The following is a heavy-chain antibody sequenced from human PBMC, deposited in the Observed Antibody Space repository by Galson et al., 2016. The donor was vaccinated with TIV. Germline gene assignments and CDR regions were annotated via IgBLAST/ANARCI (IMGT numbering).Heavy chain of an antibody. Sequence: SLRLSCAASGFIFDRYAMHWVRQAPGKGLEWVAVVSYDGSNKYYAESVKGRFTISRDNSKNTLYLQMKSLRAEDTAIYYCAREAKADFWTGYLDYWGQGNMVTVSS. CDR2: VSYDGSNK. CDR3: AREAKADFWTGYLDY. J-gene: IGHJ4*02. D-gene: IGHD3/OR15-3a*01. V-gene: IGHV3-30-3*01. CDR1: GFIFDRYA.